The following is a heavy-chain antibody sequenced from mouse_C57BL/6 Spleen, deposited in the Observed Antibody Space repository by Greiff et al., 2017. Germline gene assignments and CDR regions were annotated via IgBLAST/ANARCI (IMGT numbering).Heavy chain of an antibody. J-gene: IGHJ1*03. V-gene: IGHV1-52*01. D-gene: IGHD2-5*01. CDR3: ARRAYYSNYGWYFDV. Sequence: VQLQQPGAELVRPGSSVKLSCKASGYTFTSYWMHWVKQRPIQGLEWIGNIDPSDSETHYNQKFKDKATLTVDKSSSTACMQLSSLTSEDSAVYYCARRAYYSNYGWYFDVWGTGTTVTVSS. CDR1: GYTFTSYW. CDR2: IDPSDSET.